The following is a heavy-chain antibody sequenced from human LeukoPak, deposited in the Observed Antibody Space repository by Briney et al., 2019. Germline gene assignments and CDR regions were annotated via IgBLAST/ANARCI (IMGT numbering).Heavy chain of an antibody. CDR2: VDPSGVT. Sequence: SEGLSVTCAVSLYSICSDFFWGWIRQPPGKGLEWSGNVDPSGVTNYNPTLKSGASISLETSEKHFSLKLASETAADTAVYYCASVGASHYGDWYFASWGQGTLVTVSS. CDR1: LYSICSDFF. D-gene: IGHD4-17*01. J-gene: IGHJ4*02. CDR3: ASVGASHYGDWYFAS. V-gene: IGHV4-38-2*01.